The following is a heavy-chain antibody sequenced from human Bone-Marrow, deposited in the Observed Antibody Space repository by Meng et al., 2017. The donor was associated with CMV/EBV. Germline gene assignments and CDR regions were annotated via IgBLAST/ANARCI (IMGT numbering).Heavy chain of an antibody. D-gene: IGHD3-10*01. CDR3: ATSPGYPREFGY. CDR1: GGSVSSDSYY. V-gene: IGHV4-61*01. CDR2: IHYSGST. J-gene: IGHJ4*02. Sequence: CTVSGGSVSSDSYYWSWIRQPPGKGLESIGFIHYSGSTNYNPSLMSRVTISLDTSKNQFSLKLSSVTAADTAVYYCATSPGYPREFGYWGQGTLVTV.